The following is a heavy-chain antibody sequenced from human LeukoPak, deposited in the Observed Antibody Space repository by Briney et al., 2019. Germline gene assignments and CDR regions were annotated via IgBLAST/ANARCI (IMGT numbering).Heavy chain of an antibody. J-gene: IGHJ5*02. CDR1: GGSFSGYY. D-gene: IGHD4-23*01. V-gene: IGHV4-34*01. CDR3: ALVTPGYNWFDP. CDR2: INHSGST. Sequence: SETLSLTCAVYGGSFSGYYWSWIRQPPGKGLEWIGEINHSGSTNYNPSLKSRVTISVDTSKNQFSLKLSSVTAADTAVYYCALVTPGYNWFDPWGQGTLVTVSS.